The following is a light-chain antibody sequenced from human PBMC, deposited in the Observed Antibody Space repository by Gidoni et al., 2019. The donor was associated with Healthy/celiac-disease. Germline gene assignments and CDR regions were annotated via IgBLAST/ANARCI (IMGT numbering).Light chain of an antibody. V-gene: IGKV3-11*01. CDR1: QSVSSY. Sequence: DIAMRQSPATLSLSPGERATLACRAIQSVSSYLAWYQQNPGQAPRLLIYDASIRPTRIPARFSGSGSETDFTLTNSSLVPDDCAVYHCQQRSNWPPTFVQGTRLEIK. CDR2: DAS. J-gene: IGKJ5*01. CDR3: QQRSNWPPT.